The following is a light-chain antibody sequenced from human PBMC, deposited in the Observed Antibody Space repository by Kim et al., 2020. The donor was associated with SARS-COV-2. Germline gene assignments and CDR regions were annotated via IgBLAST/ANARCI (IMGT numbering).Light chain of an antibody. CDR3: SPYAGSNTVV. J-gene: IGLJ2*01. Sequence: QSALTQPPSASGSPGQSVTISCTRTSSDVGGYNYVSWYQQHAGKAPKLLIYEVSTRPSGVPDCFSGTRSGTTASLTVSARQAEDEAAYYCSPYAGSNTVVFGGGTQLTVL. CDR1: SSDVGGYNY. CDR2: EVS. V-gene: IGLV2-8*01.